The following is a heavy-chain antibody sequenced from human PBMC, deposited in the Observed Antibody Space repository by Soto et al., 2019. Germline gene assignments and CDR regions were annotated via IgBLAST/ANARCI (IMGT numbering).Heavy chain of an antibody. V-gene: IGHV1-69*01. CDR1: GGTLNSYT. CDR2: IIPVFGTT. J-gene: IGHJ4*02. D-gene: IGHD4-17*01. Sequence: QVQLVQSGAEVKKPGSSVRVSCKASGGTLNSYTISWVRQAPGQGLEWMGGIIPVFGTTDYAQKFQGRVTITAYQSTGTVYLDLFSLRSEDTAIYYCSISNSYGRGDFWGQGTLVTVSS. CDR3: SISNSYGRGDF.